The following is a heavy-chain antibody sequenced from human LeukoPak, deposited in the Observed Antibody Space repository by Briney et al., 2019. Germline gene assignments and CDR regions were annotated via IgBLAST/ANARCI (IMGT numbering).Heavy chain of an antibody. V-gene: IGHV3-21*01. CDR2: ISSSSSYI. CDR1: GFTFSSYS. D-gene: IGHD3-22*01. CDR3: ARDIRYDSSGYEEYYYYGMDV. J-gene: IGHJ6*02. Sequence: GGSLRLSCAASGFTFSSYSMNRVRQAPGKGLEWVSSISSSSSYIYYADSVKGRLTISRDNAKNSLYLQMNSLRAEDTAVYYCARDIRYDSSGYEEYYYYGMDVWGQGTTVTVSS.